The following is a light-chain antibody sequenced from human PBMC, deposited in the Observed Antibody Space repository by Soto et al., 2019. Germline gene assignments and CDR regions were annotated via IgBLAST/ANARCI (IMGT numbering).Light chain of an antibody. CDR3: SSYTSSSTPVV. Sequence: QSALTQPASVSGSPGQSITISCTGTSSDVGGYNLVSWYQQHPGRGPKLMIYDVSNRPSGVSNRFSGSKSGNTASLTISGLQAEDEADYYCSSYTSSSTPVVFGGGTKVTVL. CDR1: SSDVGGYNL. J-gene: IGLJ2*01. V-gene: IGLV2-14*01. CDR2: DVS.